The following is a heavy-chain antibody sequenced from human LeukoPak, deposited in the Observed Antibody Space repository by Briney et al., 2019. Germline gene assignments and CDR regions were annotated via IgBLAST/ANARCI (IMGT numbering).Heavy chain of an antibody. CDR1: GGSISSGRYY. CDR3: ARETLAGRPSLSEYYFDY. CDR2: IYTSGNT. Sequence: SETLSLTCTVSGGSISSGRYYWSWIRQPAGKGLEWIGRIYTSGNTNYNPSLKSRVTISVDTSKNQFSLKLSSVIAADTAVYYCARETLAGRPSLSEYYFDYWGQGTLVTVSS. D-gene: IGHD6-6*01. J-gene: IGHJ4*02. V-gene: IGHV4-61*02.